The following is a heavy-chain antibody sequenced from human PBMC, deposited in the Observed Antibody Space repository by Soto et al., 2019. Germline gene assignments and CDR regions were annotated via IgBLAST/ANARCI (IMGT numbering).Heavy chain of an antibody. CDR1: GGSISSGGYY. CDR3: ALRLGDPGRLYFDY. D-gene: IGHD3-16*01. Sequence: QVQLQESGPGLVKPSQTLSLTCTVSGGSISSGGYYCSWIRQHPGKGLEWIGYIYYSGSTYYNPYRKSRVSISVDTSKNQFSRKLSSVTAADTAVYYCALRLGDPGRLYFDYWGQGTLVTVSS. CDR2: IYYSGST. V-gene: IGHV4-31*03. J-gene: IGHJ4*02.